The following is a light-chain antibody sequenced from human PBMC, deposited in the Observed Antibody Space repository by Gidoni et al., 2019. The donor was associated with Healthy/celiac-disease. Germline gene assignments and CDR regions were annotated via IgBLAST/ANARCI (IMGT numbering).Light chain of an antibody. J-gene: IGLJ1*01. Sequence: SSELTQDPAVSVALGQKVRITCQGDSLRSYYASWYQQKPGQAPVLVIYGKNNRPSGIPDRFSGSSSGNTASLTITGAQAEDDADYYCNSRDSSGNHQVFGTGTKVTVL. CDR1: SLRSYY. CDR3: NSRDSSGNHQV. CDR2: GKN. V-gene: IGLV3-19*01.